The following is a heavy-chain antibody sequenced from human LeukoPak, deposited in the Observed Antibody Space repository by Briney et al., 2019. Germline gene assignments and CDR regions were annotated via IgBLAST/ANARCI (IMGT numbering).Heavy chain of an antibody. V-gene: IGHV3-64D*09. CDR2: ISSNGGST. J-gene: IGHJ3*02. Sequence: PGGSLRLSCSASGFTFSSYAMHWVRQAPGKGLEYVSAISSNGGSTYYADSVKGRFTISRDNSKNTLYLQMGSLRAEDTAVYYCVREGVEMATISAFDIWGQGTMVTVSS. CDR3: VREGVEMATISAFDI. CDR1: GFTFSSYA. D-gene: IGHD5-24*01.